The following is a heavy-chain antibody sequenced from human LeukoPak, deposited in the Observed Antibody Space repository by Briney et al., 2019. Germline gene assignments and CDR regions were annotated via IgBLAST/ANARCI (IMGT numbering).Heavy chain of an antibody. D-gene: IGHD3-16*01. CDR2: IYYSGST. Sequence: SSETLSLTCTVSNGSISSDTYFWSWIRQPPGKGLEWIGSIYYSGSTYYNPSLKSRVTISVDASKNQFSLKLSSVTAADTAVYYCARRSRVRGGVLYFDYWGQGTLVTVSS. J-gene: IGHJ4*02. V-gene: IGHV4-39*01. CDR3: ARRSRVRGGVLYFDY. CDR1: NGSISSDTYF.